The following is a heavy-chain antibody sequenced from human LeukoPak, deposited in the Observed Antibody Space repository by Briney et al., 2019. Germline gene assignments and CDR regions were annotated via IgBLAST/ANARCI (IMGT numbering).Heavy chain of an antibody. CDR2: FSAYNGNT. V-gene: IGHV1-18*01. CDR3: ARVIVGTGTNYFDS. Sequence: GASVKVSCQASGYTFTSYGISWMRQAPGQGLEWMGWFSAYNGNTNYAQKLRGRVTMTTDTSTSTVYMELRTLGSDDTAVYYCARVIVGTGTNYFDSWGQGTLVTVSS. D-gene: IGHD1-26*01. J-gene: IGHJ4*02. CDR1: GYTFTSYG.